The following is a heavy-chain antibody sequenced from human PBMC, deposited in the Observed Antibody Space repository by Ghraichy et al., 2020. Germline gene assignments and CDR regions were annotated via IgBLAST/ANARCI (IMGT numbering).Heavy chain of an antibody. D-gene: IGHD3-3*01. CDR3: ARVTGSRITIFGVVIIHYSFDI. V-gene: IGHV3-21*01. CDR2: ISSSSSYI. CDR1: GFTFSSHS. Sequence: GSLRLSCAASGFTFSSHSMNWVRQAPGKGLEWVSSISSSSSYIYYADSVKGRFTISRDNAKNSLYLQMNSLRAEDTAVYYCARVTGSRITIFGVVIIHYSFDICGQGTMVTVS. J-gene: IGHJ3*02.